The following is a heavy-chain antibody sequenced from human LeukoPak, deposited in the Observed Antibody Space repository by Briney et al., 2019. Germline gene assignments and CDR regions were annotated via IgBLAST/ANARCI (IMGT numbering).Heavy chain of an antibody. Sequence: PGGSLRLSCAASGFTFSSYAMSWVRQAPGKGLEWVSAISGSGGSTYYADSVKGRFTVSRDNSKNTLYLQMNSLRAEDTAVYYCAKDQEWSIAVAGTYYYGMDVWGQGTTVTVSS. CDR2: ISGSGGST. CDR3: AKDQEWSIAVAGTYYYGMDV. V-gene: IGHV3-23*01. D-gene: IGHD6-19*01. J-gene: IGHJ6*02. CDR1: GFTFSSYA.